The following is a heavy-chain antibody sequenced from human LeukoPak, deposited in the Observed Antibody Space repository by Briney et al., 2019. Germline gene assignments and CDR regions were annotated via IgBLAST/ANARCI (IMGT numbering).Heavy chain of an antibody. J-gene: IGHJ5*02. CDR2: IWSGGAS. CDR3: ASPSGWFVH. CDR1: GLSVETNY. D-gene: IGHD2-15*01. V-gene: IGHV3-53*01. Sequence: GGSLRLSCAASGLSVETNYMSWVRQSPKKGLEWVSVIWSGGASYYAESVKGRFTVSKDSSKNTLYLQMNSLRAEDTAVYYCASPSGWFVHWGQGSLVTVSS.